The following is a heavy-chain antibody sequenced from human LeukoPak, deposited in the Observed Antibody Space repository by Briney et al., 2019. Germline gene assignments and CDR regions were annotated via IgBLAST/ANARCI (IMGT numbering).Heavy chain of an antibody. V-gene: IGHV3-21*01. CDR1: GFTFSSYS. CDR3: ARKRAGTNFDY. J-gene: IGHJ4*02. D-gene: IGHD6-19*01. CDR2: ISSSSSDI. Sequence: GGSLRLSCAASGFTFSSYSMNWVRQAPGKGVEWVSSISSSSSDIYYADSVKGRFTISRDNAKNSLYLQMTSLRAEDTAVYYCARKRAGTNFDYWRQGTLVTVSS.